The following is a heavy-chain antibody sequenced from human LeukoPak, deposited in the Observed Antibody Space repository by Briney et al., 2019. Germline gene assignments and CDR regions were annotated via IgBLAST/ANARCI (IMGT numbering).Heavy chain of an antibody. V-gene: IGHV4-34*01. D-gene: IGHD3-10*01. CDR3: ARGQGKRFYYGSGSSGGVGPYYYGMDV. CDR2: INHSGST. Sequence: PSETLSLTCAVYGGSFSGYYWSWIRQPPGKGLEWIGEINHSGSTNYNPSLKSRVTISVDTSKTQFSLKLSSVTAADTAVYYCARGQGKRFYYGSGSSGGVGPYYYGMDVWGQGTTVTVSS. J-gene: IGHJ6*02. CDR1: GGSFSGYY.